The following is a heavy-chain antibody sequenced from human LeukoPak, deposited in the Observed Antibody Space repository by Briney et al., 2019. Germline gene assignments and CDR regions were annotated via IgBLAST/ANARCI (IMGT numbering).Heavy chain of an antibody. D-gene: IGHD3-22*01. Sequence: ASVNVSCKASGCTFTSYGISWVRQAPGQGLEWMGWICAYNGNTNYAQKLQGRVTMTTDTSTSTAYMELRSLRSDDTAVYYCARQNAAYDSSGYSNDYWGQGTLVTVSS. J-gene: IGHJ4*02. CDR2: ICAYNGNT. CDR3: ARQNAAYDSSGYSNDY. V-gene: IGHV1-18*01. CDR1: GCTFTSYG.